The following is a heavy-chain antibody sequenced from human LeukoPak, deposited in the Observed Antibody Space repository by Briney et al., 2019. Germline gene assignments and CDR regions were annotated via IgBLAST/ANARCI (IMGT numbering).Heavy chain of an antibody. J-gene: IGHJ4*02. CDR1: GFTFSSCG. Sequence: PGRSLRLSCAASGFTFSSCGMHWVRQAPGKGLEWVAVISYDGSDKYYADSVKGRFTISRDNSKNTLYLQMNSLRAEDTAVYYCAKDYNYGYGYYFDYWGQGTLVTVSS. CDR2: ISYDGSDK. CDR3: AKDYNYGYGYYFDY. V-gene: IGHV3-30*18. D-gene: IGHD3-10*01.